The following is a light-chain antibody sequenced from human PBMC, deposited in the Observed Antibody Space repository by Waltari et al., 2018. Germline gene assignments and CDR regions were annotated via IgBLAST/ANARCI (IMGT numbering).Light chain of an antibody. CDR1: QSVSFN. CDR3: QQYNDWPLNT. Sequence: DTVMTQSPATLSVYPGEGVTLACRASQSVSFNVAWYQQKPGQAPRLLLYDVSTRAAGVPARFSGSGSGTDFTLSISSVQSEDFAFYYCQQYNDWPLNTFGQGTKLEIK. CDR2: DVS. V-gene: IGKV3-15*01. J-gene: IGKJ2*01.